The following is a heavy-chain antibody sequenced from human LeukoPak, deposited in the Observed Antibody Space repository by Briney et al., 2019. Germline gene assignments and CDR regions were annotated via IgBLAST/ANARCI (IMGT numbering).Heavy chain of an antibody. CDR2: IWYGGSNK. Sequence: GRSLRLSCAASGFTFSSYGMHWVRQAPGKGLEWVAVIWYGGSNKYYADSVKGRFTISRDNSKNTLFLQMNSLRAEDTAVYYCAKDTHYYMDVWGKGTTVTVSS. CDR3: AKDTHYYMDV. J-gene: IGHJ6*03. CDR1: GFTFSSYG. V-gene: IGHV3-33*06.